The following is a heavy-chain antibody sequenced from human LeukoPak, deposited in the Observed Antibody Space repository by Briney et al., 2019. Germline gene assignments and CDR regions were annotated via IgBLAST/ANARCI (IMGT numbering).Heavy chain of an antibody. CDR2: ISYDGSNK. J-gene: IGHJ4*02. V-gene: IGHV3-30-3*01. CDR1: GFTFSSYA. CDR3: ARGLIAAAGTPNYFDY. D-gene: IGHD6-13*01. Sequence: GGSLRLSCAASGFTFSSYAMHWVRQAPGKGLEWVAVISYDGSNKYYADSVKGRFTMSRDNSKNTLYLQMNSLRAEDTAVYYCARGLIAAAGTPNYFDYWGQGTLVTVSS.